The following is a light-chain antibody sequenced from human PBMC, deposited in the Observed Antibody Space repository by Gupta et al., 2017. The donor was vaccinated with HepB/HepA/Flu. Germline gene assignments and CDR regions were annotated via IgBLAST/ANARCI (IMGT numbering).Light chain of an antibody. Sequence: QSVVTQPPSVSGAPGQRVTISCTGSSSNIGAGYDVHWYQQVPGTAPKLIIYADRNRPSGVPDRFSGSKSDTSASLAITGLQAEDEADYYCLSYDRSLSGSIVFGGETKLTVL. V-gene: IGLV1-40*01. CDR1: SSNIGAGYD. CDR3: LSYDRSLSGSIV. J-gene: IGLJ2*01. CDR2: ADR.